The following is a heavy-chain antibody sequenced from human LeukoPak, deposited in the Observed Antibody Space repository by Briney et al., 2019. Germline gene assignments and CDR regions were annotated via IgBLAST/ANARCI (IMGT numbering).Heavy chain of an antibody. V-gene: IGHV1-46*01. CDR3: ARYDYSNLDMAEYFQH. Sequence: ASVQVSCQPSRYSFTNYYLHWVRPPPGQGFAWMGIINPGGGSTTYAQKFQGRVTMTRDTSTSTVYMELSSLRSEDTAVYYCARYDYSNLDMAEYFQHWGQGTLVTVSS. J-gene: IGHJ1*01. CDR2: INPGGGST. CDR1: RYSFTNYY. D-gene: IGHD4-11*01.